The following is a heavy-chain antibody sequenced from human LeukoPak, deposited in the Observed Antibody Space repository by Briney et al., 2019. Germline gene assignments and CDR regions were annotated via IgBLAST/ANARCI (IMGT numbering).Heavy chain of an antibody. CDR3: ARIGYSSSSLDF. V-gene: IGHV3-7*01. Sequence: PGGSLRLSCAASGFTFSDYWMTWVRQAPGRGLEWAANINQDGTTKYYVDSLKGRVTISRDNAKNSVYLQMNSLGVEDTAIYYCARIGYSSSSLDFWGQGTLVTVSS. D-gene: IGHD6-6*01. CDR2: INQDGTTK. CDR1: GFTFSDYW. J-gene: IGHJ4*02.